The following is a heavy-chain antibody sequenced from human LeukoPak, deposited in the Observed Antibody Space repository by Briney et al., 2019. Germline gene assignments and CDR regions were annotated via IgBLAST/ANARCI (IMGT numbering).Heavy chain of an antibody. Sequence: PGGSLRLSCTASGFTFSTYSMSWVRQAPGKGLEWVSAISGSGGSTHYADSVKGRFTISRDNSKNTLYLQMNSLRAEDTAVYYCATQNFDWLLDRFDYWGQGTLVTVSS. CDR1: GFTFSTYS. CDR3: ATQNFDWLLDRFDY. D-gene: IGHD3-9*01. CDR2: ISGSGGST. V-gene: IGHV3-23*01. J-gene: IGHJ4*02.